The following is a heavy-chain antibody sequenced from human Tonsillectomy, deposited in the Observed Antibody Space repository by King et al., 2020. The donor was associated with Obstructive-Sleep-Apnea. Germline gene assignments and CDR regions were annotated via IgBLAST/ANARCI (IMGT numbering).Heavy chain of an antibody. CDR2: ISGGGDFT. CDR1: GFTFSSYA. D-gene: IGHD3-22*01. Sequence: VQLVESGGGLVQPGGSLRLSCAASGFTFSSYAMSWVRQAPGKGLEWGSAISGGGDFTHYADSMRGRFAISRDNSKNTRDLQMNSLRAEDMAGYYCAKDEGWYYESSGYYAGYWGQGTLVTVSS. J-gene: IGHJ4*02. V-gene: IGHV3-23*04. CDR3: AKDEGWYYESSGYYAGY.